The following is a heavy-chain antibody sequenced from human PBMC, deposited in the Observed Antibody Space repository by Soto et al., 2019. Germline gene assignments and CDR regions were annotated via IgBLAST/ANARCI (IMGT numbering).Heavy chain of an antibody. D-gene: IGHD3-10*01. CDR2: VNPNSGGT. V-gene: IGHV1-2*02. Sequence: ASVKVSCKASGYTFTGYYMHWVRQAPGQGLEWMGWVNPNSGGTNYAQKFQGRVTMTRDTSISTAYMELSRLRSDDTAVYYCAREDREYYYYYYGMDVWGQGTTVTVSS. CDR1: GYTFTGYY. CDR3: AREDREYYYYYYGMDV. J-gene: IGHJ6*02.